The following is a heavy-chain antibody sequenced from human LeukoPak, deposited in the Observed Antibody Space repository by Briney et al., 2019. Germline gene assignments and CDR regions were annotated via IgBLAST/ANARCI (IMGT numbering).Heavy chain of an antibody. J-gene: IGHJ4*02. CDR3: AKDQYYYDSSGYGH. V-gene: IGHV3-7*03. Sequence: GGSLRLSCAASGFTFSSYWMSWVRQAPGKGLEWVAIIKQDGSEKYYVDSVKGRFTISRDNSKNTLYLQMNSLRAEDTAVYYCAKDQYYYDSSGYGHWGQGTLVTVSS. CDR1: GFTFSSYW. D-gene: IGHD3-22*01. CDR2: IKQDGSEK.